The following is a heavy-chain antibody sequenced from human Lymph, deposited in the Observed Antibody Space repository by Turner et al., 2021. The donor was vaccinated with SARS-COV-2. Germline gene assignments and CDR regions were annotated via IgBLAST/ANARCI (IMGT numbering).Heavy chain of an antibody. CDR3: ARETVNNWVDP. Sequence: QVQLQESGPRLVKPLETLSLTCTVSGGSMNSNYWSWIRQPPGKRREWIGYIYYRGSTNYNPSLESRVTISVDTSRNQFSLNLTSVTAADTAIYYRARETVNNWVDPWGQGTLVTVSS. J-gene: IGHJ5*02. CDR1: GGSMNSNY. D-gene: IGHD2-21*02. V-gene: IGHV4-59*01. CDR2: IYYRGST.